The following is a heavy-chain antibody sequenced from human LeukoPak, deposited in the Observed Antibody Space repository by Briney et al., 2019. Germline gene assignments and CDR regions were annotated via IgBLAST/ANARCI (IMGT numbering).Heavy chain of an antibody. V-gene: IGHV3-23*01. CDR3: VREGPRGLAFDI. CDR2: ISASGGST. D-gene: IGHD3/OR15-3a*01. Sequence: GGSLRLSCAASGFTFRSHDMSWVRQAPGKGLEWVSGISASGGSTFYADSVKGRFTISRDNSKNTLYLQMNGLRVEDTAVYYCVREGPRGLAFDIWGQGTMVTISS. J-gene: IGHJ3*02. CDR1: GFTFRSHD.